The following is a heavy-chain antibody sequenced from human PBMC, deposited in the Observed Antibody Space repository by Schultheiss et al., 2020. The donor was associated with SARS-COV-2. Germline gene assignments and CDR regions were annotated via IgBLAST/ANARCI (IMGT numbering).Heavy chain of an antibody. CDR1: AYIFTTYD. Sequence: ASVKVSCKASAYIFTTYDTHWVRQAPGQRLEWMGRINAGNRNTKYSQRFQGRVTITRDTSASTAYMELSSLRSEDTAVYYCARQAALGRYYYDSSGPFDYWGQGTLVTVSS. V-gene: IGHV1-3*01. CDR3: ARQAALGRYYYDSSGPFDY. D-gene: IGHD3-22*01. CDR2: INAGNRNT. J-gene: IGHJ4*02.